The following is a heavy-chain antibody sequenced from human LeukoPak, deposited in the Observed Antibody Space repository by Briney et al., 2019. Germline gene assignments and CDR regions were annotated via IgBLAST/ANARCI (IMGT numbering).Heavy chain of an antibody. Sequence: SETLSLTGTVSGGSISSSSYYWGWIRQPPGKGLEWIGGIYYSGSTYYNPSLKSRVTISVDTSKNQLSLKLSSVTAADTAVYYCARLQHLYYGSGSYYFGYWGQGTLVTVSS. CDR1: GGSISSSSYY. CDR3: ARLQHLYYGSGSYYFGY. J-gene: IGHJ4*02. V-gene: IGHV4-39*01. CDR2: IYYSGST. D-gene: IGHD3-10*01.